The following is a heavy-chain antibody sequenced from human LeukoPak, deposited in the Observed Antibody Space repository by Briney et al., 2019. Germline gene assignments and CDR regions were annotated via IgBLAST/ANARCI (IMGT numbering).Heavy chain of an antibody. V-gene: IGHV3-74*01. J-gene: IGHJ5*02. CDR2: INNDGSST. CDR3: ARPDLMRELRFDP. Sequence: PGGSLRLSCAASGFTFRNYWMHWVRQAPGKGLVWASCINNDGSSTDYADSVKGRFTISRDNAKNTLYLQMNSLRAEDTAVYYCARPDLMRELRFDPWGQGTLVTVSS. D-gene: IGHD1-7*01. CDR1: GFTFRNYW.